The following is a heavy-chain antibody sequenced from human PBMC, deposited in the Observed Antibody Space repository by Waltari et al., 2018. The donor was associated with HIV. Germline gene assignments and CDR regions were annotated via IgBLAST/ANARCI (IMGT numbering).Heavy chain of an antibody. CDR3: AKGGTSGYTFGFGR. Sequence: EVQLVESGGGLVQPGGSLRLSCAASGFTFSSYWMHWVRQAPGKGLVWVSRINSYGGITSHADSVKGRFTISRDNARNTLYLQMNRLGAEDTAMYYCAKGGTSGYTFGFGRWGQGTLVTVSS. D-gene: IGHD5-18*01. J-gene: IGHJ1*01. CDR1: GFTFSSYW. V-gene: IGHV3-74*01. CDR2: INSYGGIT.